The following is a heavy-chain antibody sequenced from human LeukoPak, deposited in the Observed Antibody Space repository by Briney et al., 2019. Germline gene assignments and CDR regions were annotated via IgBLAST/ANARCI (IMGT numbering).Heavy chain of an antibody. V-gene: IGHV3-74*01. CDR1: GFIFSNYW. D-gene: IGHD1-26*01. CDR2: INSDGSRT. Sequence: GGSLRLSCAASGFIFSNYWMHWVRQAPGKGLVWVSRINSDGSRTSYADSVKGRFTISRDNAKNTLYLQMNSLRDEDTVVYYCARGPPNSGGYYVGDYWGQGTLLTVSS. J-gene: IGHJ4*02. CDR3: ARGPPNSGGYYVGDY.